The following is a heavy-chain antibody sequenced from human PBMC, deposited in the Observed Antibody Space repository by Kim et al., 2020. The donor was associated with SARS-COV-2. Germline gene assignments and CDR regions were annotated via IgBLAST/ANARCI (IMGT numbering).Heavy chain of an antibody. CDR3: ARDWAYVPEAVYIDY. CDR1: GDSVSSSSAA. Sequence: SQTLSLTCAISGDSVSSSSAAWNWIRQSPSRGLEWLGRTYYRSWWHNQYEESVKSRISINADTSKNQFSLQLKSVTPEDTAVYYCARDWAYVPEAVYIDYWGQGTPVTVSS. D-gene: IGHD2-2*01. J-gene: IGHJ4*02. CDR2: TYYRSWWHN. V-gene: IGHV6-1*01.